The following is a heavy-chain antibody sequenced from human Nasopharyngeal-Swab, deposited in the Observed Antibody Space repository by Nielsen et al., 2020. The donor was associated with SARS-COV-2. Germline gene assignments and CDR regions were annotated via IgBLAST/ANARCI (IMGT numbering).Heavy chain of an antibody. J-gene: IGHJ5*02. CDR1: GFTFSSYA. Sequence: GGSLRLSCAASGFTFSSYAMHWVRQAPGKGLEWVAVISYDGSNKYYADSVKGRITISRDNSKNTLYLQMNSLRAEDTAVYYCARDWAHYYGSGALLLWWFDPWGQGTLVTVSS. V-gene: IGHV3-30-3*01. CDR2: ISYDGSNK. CDR3: ARDWAHYYGSGALLLWWFDP. D-gene: IGHD3-10*01.